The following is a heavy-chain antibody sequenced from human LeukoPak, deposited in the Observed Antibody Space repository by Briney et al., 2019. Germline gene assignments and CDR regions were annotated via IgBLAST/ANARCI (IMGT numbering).Heavy chain of an antibody. D-gene: IGHD3-22*01. CDR2: ISWNSGSI. CDR3: AKGLSQYYYDSSGQDAFDI. V-gene: IGHV3-9*01. J-gene: IGHJ3*02. Sequence: GGSLRLSCAASGFTFDDYAMHWVRQAPGKGLEWVSGISWNSGSIAYADSVKGRFTISRDNAKNSLYLQMNSLRAEDTALYYCAKGLSQYYYDSSGQDAFDIWGQGTMVTVSS. CDR1: GFTFDDYA.